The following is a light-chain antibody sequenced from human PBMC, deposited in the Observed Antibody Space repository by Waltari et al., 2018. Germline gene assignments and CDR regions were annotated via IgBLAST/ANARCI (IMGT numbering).Light chain of an antibody. Sequence: QMTQSPSSVSASVGDRVTITCRASQTVGSYLAWYQQKPGKAPKLLIFAASTLQSGVPSRFSGSGSGTDFTLTISCLQSEDFATYFCQHTYNYPWTFGQGTKVEVK. CDR3: QHTYNYPWT. CDR1: QTVGSY. V-gene: IGKV1-8*01. CDR2: AAS. J-gene: IGKJ1*01.